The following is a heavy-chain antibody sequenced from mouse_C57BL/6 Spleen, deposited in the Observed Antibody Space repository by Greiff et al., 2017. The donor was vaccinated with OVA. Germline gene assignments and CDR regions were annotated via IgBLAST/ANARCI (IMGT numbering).Heavy chain of an antibody. V-gene: IGHV5-4*01. J-gene: IGHJ3*01. D-gene: IGHD1-1*01. CDR2: ISDGGSYT. CDR1: GFTFSSYA. CDR3: ARDRDYGSSHFAY. Sequence: EVQRVESGGGLVKPGGSLKLSCAASGFTFSSYAMSWVRQTPEKRLEWVATISDGGSYTYYPDNVKGRFTISRDNAKNNLYLQMSHLKSEDTAMYYCARDRDYGSSHFAYWGQGTLVTVSA.